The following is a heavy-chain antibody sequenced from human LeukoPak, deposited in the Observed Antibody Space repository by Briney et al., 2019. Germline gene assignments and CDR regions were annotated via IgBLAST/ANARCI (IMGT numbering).Heavy chain of an antibody. V-gene: IGHV3-15*01. CDR3: TSWTGCSSTSCYTVGTSEY. CDR1: GFTFSNAW. CDR2: IKSKTDGGTT. J-gene: IGHJ4*02. Sequence: GGSLRLSCAASGFTFSNAWMSWVRQAPGKGLEWVGRIKSKTDGGTTDYAATVKGRFTMSRDDSKNTLYLQMNSLKTEDTAVYYCTSWTGCSSTSCYTVGTSEYWGQGTLVTVSS. D-gene: IGHD2-2*02.